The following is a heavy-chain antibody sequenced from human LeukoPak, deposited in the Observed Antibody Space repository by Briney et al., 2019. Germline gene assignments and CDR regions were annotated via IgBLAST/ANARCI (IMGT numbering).Heavy chain of an antibody. D-gene: IGHD3-10*01. CDR3: ARAGWFGELAAPFDP. Sequence: PSETLSLTCTVSGGSISSYYWSWIRQPPGKGLGWIGYIYYSGSTNYNPSLKSRVTISVDTSKNQFSLKLSSVTAADTAVYYCARAGWFGELAAPFDPWGQGTLVTVSS. V-gene: IGHV4-59*01. CDR2: IYYSGST. J-gene: IGHJ5*02. CDR1: GGSISSYY.